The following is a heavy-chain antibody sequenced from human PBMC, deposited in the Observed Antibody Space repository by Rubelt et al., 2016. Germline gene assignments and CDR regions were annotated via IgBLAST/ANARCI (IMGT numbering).Heavy chain of an antibody. CDR2: INTYNDKT. CDR3: ARGEVAVPAATRQNWGFDP. Sequence: QVHLVQSAIEVKKPGASVKISCKTSGYTFTTYGIIWVRRAPGQGLEWMGWINTYNDKTNYPQKFQGRVSMTTDSSTNTAYMGLSRLRSDDTAVYYCARGEVAVPAATRQNWGFDPWGQGTLVTVSS. D-gene: IGHD2-2*01. CDR1: GYTFTTYG. V-gene: IGHV1-18*01. J-gene: IGHJ5*02.